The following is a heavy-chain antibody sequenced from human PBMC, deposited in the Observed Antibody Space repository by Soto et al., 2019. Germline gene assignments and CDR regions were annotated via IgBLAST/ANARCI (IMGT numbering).Heavy chain of an antibody. Sequence: QVQLVESGGGVVQPGRSLRLSCAASGFTFSSYGMHWVRQAPGKGLEWVAVIWYDGSNKYYADSVKGRFTISRDNSKNTLYLQMSSLRAEEKAVYYCARVVVVDLYYYYYGMDVWGQGTTVTVSS. D-gene: IGHD2-15*01. J-gene: IGHJ6*02. CDR3: ARVVVVDLYYYYYGMDV. V-gene: IGHV3-33*01. CDR2: IWYDGSNK. CDR1: GFTFSSYG.